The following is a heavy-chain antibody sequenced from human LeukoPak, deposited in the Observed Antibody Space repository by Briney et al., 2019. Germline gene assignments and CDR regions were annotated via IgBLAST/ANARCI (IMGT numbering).Heavy chain of an antibody. Sequence: AGGSLRLSCAASGFIFSSYWMSWVRQPPGKGLEWIGEINHSGSTNYNPSLKSRVTISVDTSKNQFSLKLSSVTAADTAVYYCARQGLRRYFDWLLQLRDYFDYWGQGTLVTVSS. CDR2: INHSGST. CDR3: ARQGLRRYFDWLLQLRDYFDY. V-gene: IGHV4-34*01. J-gene: IGHJ4*02. D-gene: IGHD3-9*01. CDR1: GFIFSSYW.